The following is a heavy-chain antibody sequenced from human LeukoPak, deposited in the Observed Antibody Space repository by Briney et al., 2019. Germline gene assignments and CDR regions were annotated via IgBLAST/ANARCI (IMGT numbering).Heavy chain of an antibody. CDR2: TYYRSKWYN. D-gene: IGHD3-22*01. CDR1: GDSVSSNSAA. Sequence: SQTLSLTCAISGDSVSSNSAAWNWIRQSPSRGLEWLGRTYYRSKWYNDYAVSVKSRIPINPDTSKNQFSLQLNSVTPEDTAVYYCAREGKDYDSSGYYLDAFDIWGQGTMVTVSS. V-gene: IGHV6-1*01. CDR3: AREGKDYDSSGYYLDAFDI. J-gene: IGHJ3*02.